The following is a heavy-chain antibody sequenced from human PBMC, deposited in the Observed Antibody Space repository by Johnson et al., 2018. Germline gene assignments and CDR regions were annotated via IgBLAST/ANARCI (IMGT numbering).Heavy chain of an antibody. CDR1: GGTFSSYT. D-gene: IGHD4/OR15-4a*01. J-gene: IGHJ3*02. CDR2: IIPILGIA. CDR3: ARGADDAFDI. Sequence: QVQLVESGAEVKKXGSSVKVSCKASGGTFSSYTISWVRQAPGQGLEWMGRIIPILGIANYAQKFQGRVTMTRNTSISTAYMELSSLRSEDTAVYYCARGADDAFDIWGQGTMVTVSS. V-gene: IGHV1-69*09.